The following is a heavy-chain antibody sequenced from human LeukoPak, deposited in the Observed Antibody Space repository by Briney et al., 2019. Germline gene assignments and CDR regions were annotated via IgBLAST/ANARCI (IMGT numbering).Heavy chain of an antibody. CDR2: IYYSGST. D-gene: IGHD3-16*01. CDR1: GGSISNYY. V-gene: IGHV4-59*01. CDR3: ARDGGDNWFDP. J-gene: IGHJ5*02. Sequence: SETLSLTCTVSGGSISNYYWSWIRQPPGKGLEWIGYIYYSGSTNYNPSLKSRVTISVDTSKNQFSLRLSSVTAADTAVYYCARDGGDNWFDPWGQGTLVTVSS.